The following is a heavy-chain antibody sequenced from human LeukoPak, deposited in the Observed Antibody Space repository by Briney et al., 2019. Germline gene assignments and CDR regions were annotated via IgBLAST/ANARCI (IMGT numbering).Heavy chain of an antibody. CDR2: ISGSGTVT. V-gene: IGHV3-23*01. Sequence: PGGSLRLSCAASGFTVSSNYMSWVRQAPGKGLEWLSAISGSGTVTYYADSVKGRFTISRDNSKNTLYLQVNSLRADDTAIYYCAKVVAGPRIGDDAFDIWGRGTMVTVSS. CDR3: AKVVAGPRIGDDAFDI. CDR1: GFTVSSNY. D-gene: IGHD3-3*01. J-gene: IGHJ3*02.